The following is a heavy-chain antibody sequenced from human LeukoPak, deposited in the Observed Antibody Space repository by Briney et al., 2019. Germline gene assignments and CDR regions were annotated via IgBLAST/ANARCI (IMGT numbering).Heavy chain of an antibody. CDR3: ARDDYYDVGGYADDGFDI. CDR1: GFTFSSYA. J-gene: IGHJ3*02. CDR2: ITSSGSHI. Sequence: GGSLRLSCAASGFTFSSYAMHWVRQPPGKGLEWVSSITSSGSHIHYADSVKGRFTVSRDNAKNTLYLQMNSLRTEDTAVYYCARDDYYDVGGYADDGFDIWGQGTMVTVSS. V-gene: IGHV3-21*06. D-gene: IGHD3-22*01.